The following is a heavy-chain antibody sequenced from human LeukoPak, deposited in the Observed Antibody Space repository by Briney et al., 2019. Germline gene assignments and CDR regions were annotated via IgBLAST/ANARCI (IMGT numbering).Heavy chain of an antibody. CDR1: GFTFDDYT. CDR2: ISWDGGST. Sequence: GGSLGLSCAASGFTFDDYTMHWVRQAPGKGLEWVSLISWDGGSTYYADSVKGRFTISRDNSKNSLYLQMNSLRTEDTALYYCAKDSGVYLVATVLDYWGQGTLVTVSS. V-gene: IGHV3-43*01. J-gene: IGHJ4*02. CDR3: AKDSGVYLVATVLDY. D-gene: IGHD5-12*01.